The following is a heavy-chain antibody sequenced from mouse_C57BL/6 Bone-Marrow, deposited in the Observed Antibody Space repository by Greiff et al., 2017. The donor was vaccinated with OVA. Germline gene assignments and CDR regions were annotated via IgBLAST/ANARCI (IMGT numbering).Heavy chain of an antibody. Sequence: VKLVESGAELARPGASVKLSCKASGYTFTSYGISWVKQRTGQGLEWIGEIYPRSGNTYYNEKFKGKATLTADKSSSTAYMELRSLTSEDSAVYVCARSWLPLAYWGQGTLVTVSA. CDR2: IYPRSGNT. D-gene: IGHD2-2*01. CDR1: GYTFTSYG. J-gene: IGHJ3*01. CDR3: ARSWLPLAY. V-gene: IGHV1-81*01.